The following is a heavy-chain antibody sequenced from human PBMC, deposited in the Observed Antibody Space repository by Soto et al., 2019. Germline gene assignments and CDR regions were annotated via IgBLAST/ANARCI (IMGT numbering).Heavy chain of an antibody. CDR2: VYHTGDT. V-gene: IGHV4-4*02. CDR3: AREIVTAGGNNYFDP. D-gene: IGHD2-21*02. J-gene: IGHJ5*02. Sequence: SETLSLTCGVSGGTVTSSHWWSWVRQSPSRGLEWIGNVYHTGDTNFNPSLQSRVTFAVDKSNNQFSLRLTSLTAADTAVYFCAREIVTAGGNNYFDPWGPGTLVTVSS. CDR1: GGTVTSSHW.